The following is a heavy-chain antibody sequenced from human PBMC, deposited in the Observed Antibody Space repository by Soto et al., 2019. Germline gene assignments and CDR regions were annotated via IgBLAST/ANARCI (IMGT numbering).Heavy chain of an antibody. V-gene: IGHV3-23*01. CDR3: ARDPPSESVPGFFAY. D-gene: IGHD6-19*01. CDR1: GFTFSSYA. J-gene: IGHJ4*02. Sequence: GGSLRLSCAASGFTFSSYAMSWVRQAPGKGLEWVSAISGSGGSTYYADSVKGRFSISRDNSRNTLFLVINSPNLRPEGTAVIFCARDPPSESVPGFFAYWGGGPWVPVSS. CDR2: ISGSGGST.